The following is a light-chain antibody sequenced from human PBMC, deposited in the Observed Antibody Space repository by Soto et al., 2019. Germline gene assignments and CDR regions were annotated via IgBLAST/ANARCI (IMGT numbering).Light chain of an antibody. V-gene: IGKV3-11*01. J-gene: IGKJ5*01. CDR1: QSVSSY. Sequence: EIVMTQSPATLSLSPGERARLSCRASQSVSSYLAWYQQKPGQAPRLLIYDTSIRASGIPARFSGSGSGTDFTLTISSLDPEDSAVYYCQHYSSSPITFGQGTRLEIK. CDR2: DTS. CDR3: QHYSSSPIT.